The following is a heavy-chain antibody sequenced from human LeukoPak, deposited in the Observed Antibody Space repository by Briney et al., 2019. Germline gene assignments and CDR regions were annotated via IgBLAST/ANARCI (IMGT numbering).Heavy chain of an antibody. CDR2: VIPIYGTP. V-gene: IGHV1-69*05. CDR1: GGSFSTSG. D-gene: IGHD7-27*01. Sequence: SVKVSCKASGGSFSTSGFSWVRQAPGQGLEWMGGVIPIYGTPNYAQKFQGRVTITTDESTSTAYMELSSLRSEDTAVYYCARDHWGIVENGYDYFYYDMDVWGQGTTVTVSS. CDR3: ARDHWGIVENGYDYFYYDMDV. J-gene: IGHJ6*02.